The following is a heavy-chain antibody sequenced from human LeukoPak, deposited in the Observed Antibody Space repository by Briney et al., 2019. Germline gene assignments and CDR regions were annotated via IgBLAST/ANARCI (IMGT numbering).Heavy chain of an antibody. CDR3: AKAPPYKKYFDY. CDR1: GLTFSNFA. Sequence: GGSLRLSCAVSGLTFSNFAMAWVRQAPGKGLEWVASISGSGGSTYYAASVKGRFTLSRDNSQNTLYLQMNSLRAEDTAVYYCAKAPPYKKYFDYWGQGTLVTVSS. D-gene: IGHD1-1*01. J-gene: IGHJ4*02. V-gene: IGHV3-23*01. CDR2: ISGSGGST.